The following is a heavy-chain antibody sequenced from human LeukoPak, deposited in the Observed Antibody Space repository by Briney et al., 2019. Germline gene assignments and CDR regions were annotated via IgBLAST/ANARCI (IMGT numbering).Heavy chain of an antibody. CDR1: GFTFSSYG. Sequence: GGSLRLSCAASGFTFSSYGMHWVRQAPGKGLEWVAFIRYDGSNKYYADFVKGRFTISRDNSKNTLYLQMNSLRAEDTAVYYCARGGRYYYGSGSYSKTWFDPWGQGTLVTVSS. CDR2: IRYDGSNK. D-gene: IGHD3-10*01. V-gene: IGHV3-30*02. J-gene: IGHJ5*02. CDR3: ARGGRYYYGSGSYSKTWFDP.